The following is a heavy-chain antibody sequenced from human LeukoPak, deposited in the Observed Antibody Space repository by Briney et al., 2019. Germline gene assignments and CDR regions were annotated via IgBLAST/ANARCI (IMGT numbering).Heavy chain of an antibody. CDR1: GFTFSSYG. J-gene: IGHJ4*02. Sequence: GGSLRLSCAASGFTFSSYGMHWVRQAPGKGLEWVAVISYDGSNKYYADSVKGRFTISRDNAMNSLYLQMDSLRVEDTAIYYCAGSVPYGTTWYGRSDCWGQGTQVTVSS. CDR2: ISYDGSNK. V-gene: IGHV3-30*03. CDR3: AGSVPYGTTWYGRSDC. D-gene: IGHD6-13*01.